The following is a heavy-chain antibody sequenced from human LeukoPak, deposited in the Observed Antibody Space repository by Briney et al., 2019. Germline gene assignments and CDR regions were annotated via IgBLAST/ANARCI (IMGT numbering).Heavy chain of an antibody. CDR1: GFTFSNAW. Sequence: PGGSLRLSCAASGFTFSNAWMNWVRQAPGKGLEWVGHIKSKTDGGTTDYAAPVKGRFTISRDDSKNTLYLQMNSLKTEDTAVYYCIRYGYNLAEYHQHWGQGTLVTVSS. CDR2: IKSKTDGGTT. D-gene: IGHD5-24*01. J-gene: IGHJ1*01. CDR3: IRYGYNLAEYHQH. V-gene: IGHV3-15*07.